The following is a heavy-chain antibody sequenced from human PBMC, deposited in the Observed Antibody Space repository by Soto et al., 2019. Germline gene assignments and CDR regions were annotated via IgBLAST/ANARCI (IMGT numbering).Heavy chain of an antibody. J-gene: IGHJ3*02. CDR3: ARGTETLGPRANDALDI. CDR2: INVGSGNT. D-gene: IGHD3-3*02. Sequence: ASVKVSCKAAGYTFSAYTMNWVRQAPGQSLEWMGWINVGSGNTRYSQNFQGRVSITRDTSASTVYMELTGLKSEDTAMYYCARGTETLGPRANDALDIWGQGTMVTVSS. CDR1: GYTFSAYT. V-gene: IGHV1-3*01.